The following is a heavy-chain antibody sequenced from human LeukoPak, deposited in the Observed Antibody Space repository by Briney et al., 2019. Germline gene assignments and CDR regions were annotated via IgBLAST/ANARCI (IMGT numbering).Heavy chain of an antibody. V-gene: IGHV3-21*01. CDR2: ISSNSAYL. Sequence: ETLSLTCTVSGGSITTNSYYWVWIRQAPGKGLEWVSSISSNSAYLYYVDSLRGRFTVSRDNAKSSLSLQMNSLRVEDTAVYYCARAHCSGRGCYQRCDGFDIWGQGTVVTVSS. J-gene: IGHJ3*02. CDR3: ARAHCSGRGCYQRCDGFDI. CDR1: GGSITTNS. D-gene: IGHD2-15*01.